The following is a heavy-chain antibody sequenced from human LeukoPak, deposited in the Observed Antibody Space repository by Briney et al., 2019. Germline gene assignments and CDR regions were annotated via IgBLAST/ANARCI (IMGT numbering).Heavy chain of an antibody. CDR1: GYTFTGYY. CDR3: ARWACGSTSCYVDY. J-gene: IGHJ4*02. Sequence: ALVKVSCKASGYTFTGYYMHWVRQAPGQGLEWMGWINPNSGGTKYTQKFQGLVTMTRDRSISTAYMELSRLTSDDTAVYYCARWACGSTSCYVDYWGQGTLVTVSS. V-gene: IGHV1-2*02. CDR2: INPNSGGT. D-gene: IGHD2-2*01.